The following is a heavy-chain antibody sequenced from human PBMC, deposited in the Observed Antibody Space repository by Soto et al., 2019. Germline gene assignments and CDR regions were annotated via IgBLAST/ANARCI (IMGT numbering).Heavy chain of an antibody. CDR2: IYHSGST. J-gene: IGHJ5*02. D-gene: IGHD3-10*01. Sequence: TLSLTCAVSGGSISSGGYYWSWVRQPPGKGLEWIGEIYHSGSTNYNPSLKSRVTISVDKSKNQFSLKLSSVTAADTAVYYCARLYMVRGVMDWFDPWGQGTLVTVSS. CDR3: ARLYMVRGVMDWFDP. V-gene: IGHV4-4*02. CDR1: GGSISSGGYY.